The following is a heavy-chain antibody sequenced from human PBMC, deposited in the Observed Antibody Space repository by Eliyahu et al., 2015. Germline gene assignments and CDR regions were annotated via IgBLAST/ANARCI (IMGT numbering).Heavy chain of an antibody. J-gene: IGHJ5*02. V-gene: IGHV3-74*01. Sequence: EVQLVESGGGXVQPGGSLRLSCAASGLTFNANWXHWVRQAPGKGLMWVSRIKSDGTSTVYADPVKGRFTISRDNAKKTLYLQMDSLRAEDTAVYYCANQDHYAFDPWGQGTLVTVSS. D-gene: IGHD3-16*01. CDR2: IKSDGTST. CDR3: ANQDHYAFDP. CDR1: GLTFNANW.